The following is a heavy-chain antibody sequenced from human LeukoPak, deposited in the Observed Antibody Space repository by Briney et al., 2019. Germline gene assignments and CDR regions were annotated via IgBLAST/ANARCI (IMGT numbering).Heavy chain of an antibody. J-gene: IGHJ4*02. V-gene: IGHV3-48*02. CDR3: ARAVFSSSSDY. CDR1: GITFSVDS. CDR2: INPGSSNK. D-gene: IGHD6-13*01. Sequence: PGGSLRLSCAASGITFSVDSMNWVGQAPGKGLEWVSYINPGSSNKYYADSVKGRFTISRDNAKNSLYLHMNSLRDEDTAVYHCARAVFSSSSDYWGPGILVTVSS.